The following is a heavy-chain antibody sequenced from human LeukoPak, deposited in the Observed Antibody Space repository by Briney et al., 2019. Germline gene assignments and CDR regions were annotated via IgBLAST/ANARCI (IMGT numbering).Heavy chain of an antibody. CDR3: ARSGSGSYFLDY. CDR2: ISGSGGST. Sequence: GGSLRLSCAASGFTFSSYAMSWVRQAPGRGLEWVSAISGSGGSTYYADSVKGRFTISRDNFKHTLYLQMNSLRAEDTAVYYCARSGSGSYFLDYWGQGTLVTVSS. CDR1: GFTFSSYA. J-gene: IGHJ4*02. V-gene: IGHV3-23*01. D-gene: IGHD3-10*01.